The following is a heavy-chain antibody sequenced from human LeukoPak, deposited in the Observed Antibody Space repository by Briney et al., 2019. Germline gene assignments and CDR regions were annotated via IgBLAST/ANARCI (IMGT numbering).Heavy chain of an antibody. J-gene: IGHJ5*02. Sequence: GGSLRLSCVASGFTFSSYSMNWVRQAPGKGLEWVSSISSSSSYIYYADSVKGRFTISRDNAKNSLYLQMNSLRAEDTAVYYCARDREPRQLVQNWFDPWGQGTLVSVSS. CDR2: ISSSSSYI. CDR1: GFTFSSYS. D-gene: IGHD6-13*01. V-gene: IGHV3-21*01. CDR3: ARDREPRQLVQNWFDP.